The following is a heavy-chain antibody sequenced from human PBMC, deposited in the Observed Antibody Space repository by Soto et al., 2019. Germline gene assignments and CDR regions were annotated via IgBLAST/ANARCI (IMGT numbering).Heavy chain of an antibody. Sequence: GASVKVSCKASGGTFSSYAISWVRQAPGQGLEWMGGIIPIFGTANYAQKFQGRVTITADESTSTAYMELSSLRSEDTAVYYCARSPVDTAMAQFDYWGQGTLVTVSS. CDR1: GGTFSSYA. J-gene: IGHJ4*02. V-gene: IGHV1-69*13. CDR2: IIPIFGTA. CDR3: ARSPVDTAMAQFDY. D-gene: IGHD5-18*01.